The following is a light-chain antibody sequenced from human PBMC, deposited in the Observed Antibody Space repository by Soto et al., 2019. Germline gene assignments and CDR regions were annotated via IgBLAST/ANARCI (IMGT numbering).Light chain of an antibody. CDR3: QQYDVLPRT. V-gene: IGKV1-33*01. Sequence: DIQMTQSPSSLSASVGDRVTITCQASQDIYKHLNWYQQKPGKAPKVLIYDASNLATGVPSRFSGGGSGTRYIFTISSLQPEDIATYYCQQYDVLPRTFGQGTKVEIK. J-gene: IGKJ1*01. CDR2: DAS. CDR1: QDIYKH.